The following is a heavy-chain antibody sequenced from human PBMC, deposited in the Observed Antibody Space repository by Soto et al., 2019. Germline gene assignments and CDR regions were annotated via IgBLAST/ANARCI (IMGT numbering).Heavy chain of an antibody. CDR3: AREVTMVRGARVYGMDV. V-gene: IGHV1-2*02. CDR2: ISPNSGAT. D-gene: IGHD3-10*01. CDR1: GYMFTGYN. Sequence: QVQLEQSGTEVKKPGASVKVSCKASGYMFTGYNMHWVRQAPGQGLEWIGWISPNSGATNYAQKFQGRVTMTRDMPSSTAYMELSRLRSDDTAVYYCAREVTMVRGARVYGMDVWGQGTTVTVSS. J-gene: IGHJ6*02.